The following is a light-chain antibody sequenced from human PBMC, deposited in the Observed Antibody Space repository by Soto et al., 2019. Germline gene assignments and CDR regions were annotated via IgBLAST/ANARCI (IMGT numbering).Light chain of an antibody. Sequence: QSALTQPRSVSGSPGQSVTISCTGTSSDVGGYNYVSWYQQHPGKAPKLMIYDVNKWPSGVPDRFSGSKSGNTASLTISGLQAEDEADYHCCSYADSHTPWVFGGGTQLTVL. CDR3: CSYADSHTPWV. J-gene: IGLJ3*02. V-gene: IGLV2-11*01. CDR1: SSDVGGYNY. CDR2: DVN.